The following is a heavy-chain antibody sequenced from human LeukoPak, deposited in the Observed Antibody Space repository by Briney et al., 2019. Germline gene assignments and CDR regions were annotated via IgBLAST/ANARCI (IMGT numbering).Heavy chain of an antibody. CDR1: GGSISSYY. J-gene: IGHJ4*02. Sequence: PSETLSLTCTMSGGSISSYYGSWIRQPPGKGLEWIGYVYYSGSSKSNPSLKSRVTTSMDTSKNHFSLKLTSLAAADTAVYYCAGGTWLAPFDFWGQGILVTVSS. CDR2: VYYSGSS. CDR3: AGGTWLAPFDF. D-gene: IGHD3-16*01. V-gene: IGHV4-59*01.